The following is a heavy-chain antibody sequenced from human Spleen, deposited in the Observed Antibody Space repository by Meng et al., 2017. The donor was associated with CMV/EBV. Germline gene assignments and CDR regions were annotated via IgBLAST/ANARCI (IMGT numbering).Heavy chain of an antibody. CDR1: AYTFTGYY. CDR3: ARDLAGAAAYDF. CDR2: INPNTGGT. V-gene: IGHV1-2*02. J-gene: IGHJ4*02. Sequence: ASVKVSCKASAYTFTGYYMHWVRQAPGQGLEWMGWINPNTGGTNYAQKFQGRVTMTRDTSITTVYMELSRLASDDTAVYYCARDLAGAAAYDFWGQGTLVTVSS. D-gene: IGHD6-13*01.